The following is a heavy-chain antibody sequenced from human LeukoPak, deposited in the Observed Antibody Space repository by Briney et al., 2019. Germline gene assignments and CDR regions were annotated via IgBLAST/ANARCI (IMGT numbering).Heavy chain of an antibody. CDR3: ARGHYYDSSGYDY. J-gene: IGHJ4*02. V-gene: IGHV4-34*01. CDR2: INHSGST. Sequence: SETLSLTCAVYGGSFSGYYWSWIRQPPGKGLEWIGEINHSGSTNYNPSLKSRVTISVDTSKNQFSLKLSSVTAADTAVYYCARGHYYDSSGYDYWGQGTLVTVSS. D-gene: IGHD3-22*01. CDR1: GGSFSGYY.